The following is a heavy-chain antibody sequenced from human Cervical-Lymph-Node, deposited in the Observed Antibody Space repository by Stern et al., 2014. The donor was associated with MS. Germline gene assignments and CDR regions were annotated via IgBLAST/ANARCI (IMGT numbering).Heavy chain of an antibody. D-gene: IGHD3-16*01. J-gene: IGHJ3*02. CDR2: MNTTVCDP. Sequence: VQLVESGAEVKKPGASVKVSCKASGYIFPSYDINWVRQAPGQGLEWMGWMNTTVCDPGYAQNFQDRVTMTSNTSISTVYMELSSLKSEDTAVYYCARDRGRWLHSFSLDIWGQGTMVIVSS. CDR1: GYIFPSYD. V-gene: IGHV1-8*01. CDR3: ARDRGRWLHSFSLDI.